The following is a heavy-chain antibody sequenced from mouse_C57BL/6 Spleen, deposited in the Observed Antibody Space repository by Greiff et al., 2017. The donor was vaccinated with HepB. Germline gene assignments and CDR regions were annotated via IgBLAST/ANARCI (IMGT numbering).Heavy chain of an antibody. CDR2: IDPANGNT. V-gene: IGHV14-3*01. J-gene: IGHJ2*01. CDR1: GFNIKNPY. CDR3: AREERRVFDY. Sequence: EVHLVESVAELVRPGASVKLSCTASGFNIKNPYMQWVKQRPEQGLEWIGMIDPANGNTKYAPKLQGKDTISANTSSNTAYLQLSSLTSEDTAIYYCAREERRVFDYWGQGTTLTVSS.